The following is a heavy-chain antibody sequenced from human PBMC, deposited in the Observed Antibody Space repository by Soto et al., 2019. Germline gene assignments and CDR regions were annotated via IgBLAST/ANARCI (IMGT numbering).Heavy chain of an antibody. J-gene: IGHJ4*02. CDR3: ARTVPGYSSS. D-gene: IGHD6-13*01. Sequence: GGSLRLSCAASGFTFSSNWMSWVRQAPGKGLEWVANIKQDGSEKYYVDAVKGRFTNTRDNAKNSLYLQMNSLRAEETAGYYCARTVPGYSSSWGQGTLVTVSS. CDR2: IKQDGSEK. CDR1: GFTFSSNW. V-gene: IGHV3-7*03.